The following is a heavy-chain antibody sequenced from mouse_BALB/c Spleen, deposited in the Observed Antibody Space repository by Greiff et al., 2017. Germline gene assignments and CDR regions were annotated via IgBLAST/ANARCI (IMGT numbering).Heavy chain of an antibody. CDR3: ARGYYGYDAMDY. V-gene: IGHV3-2*02. J-gene: IGHJ4*01. CDR1: GYSITSDYA. Sequence: EVQLQQSGPGLVKPSQSLSLTCTVTGYSITSDYAWNWIRQFPGNKLEWMGYISYSGSTSYNPSLKSRISITRDTSKNQFFLQLNSVTTEDTATYYCARGYYGYDAMDYWGQGTSVTVSS. CDR2: ISYSGST. D-gene: IGHD1-2*01.